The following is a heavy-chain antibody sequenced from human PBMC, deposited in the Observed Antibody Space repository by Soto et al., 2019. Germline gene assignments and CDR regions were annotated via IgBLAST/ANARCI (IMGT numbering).Heavy chain of an antibody. CDR2: ISSGGHYI. J-gene: IGHJ4*02. D-gene: IGHD2-2*01. V-gene: IGHV3-21*01. Sequence: EVQLVESGGGLVKPGGSLRLSCAASGFTFITYNMNWVRQAPGKGLEWVSSISSGGHYIYYAATVKGRFTISRDNAKNSLYLQINSLRVEDTAVYYCARGAGSSINPPLYWGQGTLVTVSS. CDR3: ARGAGSSINPPLY. CDR1: GFTFITYN.